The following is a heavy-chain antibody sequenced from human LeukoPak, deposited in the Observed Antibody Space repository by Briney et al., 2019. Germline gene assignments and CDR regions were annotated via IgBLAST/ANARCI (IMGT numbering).Heavy chain of an antibody. Sequence: GRSLRLSCAASGFTFSRYGMHWVRQAPGKGLEWVAAISYDRSNEYYADSVKGRFTISRDNSKNTLYLQMNSLRAEDTALYYCAKPTSGSYPYWYFDLWGRGTLVTVSS. V-gene: IGHV3-30*18. CDR1: GFTFSRYG. CDR2: ISYDRSNE. J-gene: IGHJ2*01. D-gene: IGHD1-26*01. CDR3: AKPTSGSYPYWYFDL.